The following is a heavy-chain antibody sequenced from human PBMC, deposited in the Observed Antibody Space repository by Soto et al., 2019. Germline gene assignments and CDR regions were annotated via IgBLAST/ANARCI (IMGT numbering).Heavy chain of an antibody. J-gene: IGHJ2*01. CDR3: ARSHNKSRRLTYFDL. CDR2: IYYSGST. D-gene: IGHD3-16*01. V-gene: IGHV4-31*03. Sequence: QVQLQESGPGLVKPSQTLSLTCTVSGGSISSGGYYWSWIRQHPGKGLEWIGYIYYSGSTYYNPSLKRRVTISVDTSKNQFSLKLSSVTAADTAVYYCARSHNKSRRLTYFDLWGRGTLVTVSS. CDR1: GGSISSGGYY.